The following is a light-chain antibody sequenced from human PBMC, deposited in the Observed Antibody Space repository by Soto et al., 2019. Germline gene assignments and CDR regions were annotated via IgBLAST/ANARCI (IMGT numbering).Light chain of an antibody. CDR2: EVT. CDR1: STDGGGYNY. J-gene: IGLJ3*02. CDR3: SSYAASNNFYFV. V-gene: IGLV2-8*01. Sequence: QSALTHPPSASGSPGQSVTISSTGTSTDGGGYNYVSWYQQYPGRAPKLMVYEVTKRPSGVPDRFSGSKSGNTASLTVSGLQAEDEADYYCSSYAASNNFYFVFGGGTKVTVL.